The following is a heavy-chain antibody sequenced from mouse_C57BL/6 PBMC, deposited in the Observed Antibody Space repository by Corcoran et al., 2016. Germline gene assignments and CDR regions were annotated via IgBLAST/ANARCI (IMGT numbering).Heavy chain of an antibody. D-gene: IGHD2-2*01. CDR3: ARGTFYYGYDERFAY. CDR2: INPNNGGT. Sequence: EVQLQQSGPELVKPGASVKIPCKASGYTFTDYNMDWVKQSHGKSLEWIGDINPNNGGTIYNQKFKGKATLTVDKSSSTAYMELRSLTSEDTAVYYCARGTFYYGYDERFAYWGQGTLVTVSA. V-gene: IGHV1-18*01. J-gene: IGHJ3*01. CDR1: GYTFTDYN.